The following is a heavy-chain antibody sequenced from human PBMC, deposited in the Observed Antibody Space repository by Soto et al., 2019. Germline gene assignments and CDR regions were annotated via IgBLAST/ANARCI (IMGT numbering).Heavy chain of an antibody. V-gene: IGHV4-34*01. D-gene: IGHD5-12*01. CDR2: INHSGST. Sequence: PSETLSLTCTVSGGSISSYYWSWIRQPPGKGLEWIGEINHSGSTNYNPSLKSRVTISVDTSKNQFSLKLSSVTAADTAVYYCARGRGRATKNYYYYYGMDVWGQGTTVTVSS. CDR1: GGSISSYY. CDR3: ARGRGRATKNYYYYYGMDV. J-gene: IGHJ6*02.